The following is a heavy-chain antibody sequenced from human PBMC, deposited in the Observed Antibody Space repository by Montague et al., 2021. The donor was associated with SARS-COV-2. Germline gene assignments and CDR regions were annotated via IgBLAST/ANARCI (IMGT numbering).Heavy chain of an antibody. CDR1: GRSISSYY. D-gene: IGHD3-3*01. Sequence: SETLSLTCTVSGRSISSYYWSWIRQPQGKGLEWIGYIYYSGSTNYNPSLKSRVTMSVDTSKNQLSLRLNSVTTADTAVYFCARAGGFYDYWSGYSSSAGFFDPWGQGILVTVSS. CDR2: IYYSGST. J-gene: IGHJ5*02. CDR3: ARAGGFYDYWSGYSSSAGFFDP. V-gene: IGHV4-59*01.